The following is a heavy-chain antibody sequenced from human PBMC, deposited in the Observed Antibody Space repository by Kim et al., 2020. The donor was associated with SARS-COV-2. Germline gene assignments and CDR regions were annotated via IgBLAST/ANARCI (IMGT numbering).Heavy chain of an antibody. CDR1: GYMFTSYG. V-gene: IGHV1-18*04. D-gene: IGHD4-17*01. Sequence: ASVKVSCKACGYMFTSYGFSWVRQAPGQGLEWLGWISARDGGTKYGQKVQGRVIMTTDTSTNTPYMELWSLRSDDTAMYYCARGAYGDVSFDYWGQGTLVTVSS. CDR2: ISARDGGT. CDR3: ARGAYGDVSFDY. J-gene: IGHJ4*02.